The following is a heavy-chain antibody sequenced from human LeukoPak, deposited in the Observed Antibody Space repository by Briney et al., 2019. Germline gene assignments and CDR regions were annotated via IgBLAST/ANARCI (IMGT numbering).Heavy chain of an antibody. CDR1: GFTVSSNY. V-gene: IGHV3-53*01. Sequence: GGSLRLSCAASGFTVSSNYMSWVRQAPGKGLEWVSVIYSGGSTYYADSVKGRFTISRDNSKNTLYLQMNSLRAEDTAVYSCARGARYFDWLSLDCWGQGTLVTVSS. CDR2: IYSGGST. J-gene: IGHJ4*02. D-gene: IGHD3-9*01. CDR3: ARGARYFDWLSLDC.